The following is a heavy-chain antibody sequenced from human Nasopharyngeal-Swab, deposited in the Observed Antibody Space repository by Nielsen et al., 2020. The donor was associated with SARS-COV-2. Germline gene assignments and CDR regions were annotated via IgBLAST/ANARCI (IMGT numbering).Heavy chain of an antibody. Sequence: ASVKVSCKTSGTYVISWLRQATGQGLEWMGWMTPNNGATGYAQKFQGRVTLTWDTSISTAYMELSSLRSEDTAVYYCTRGVPDFGYWGQGTLVTVSS. CDR1: GTYV. CDR2: MTPNNGAT. CDR3: TRGVPDFGY. J-gene: IGHJ4*02. V-gene: IGHV1-8*02.